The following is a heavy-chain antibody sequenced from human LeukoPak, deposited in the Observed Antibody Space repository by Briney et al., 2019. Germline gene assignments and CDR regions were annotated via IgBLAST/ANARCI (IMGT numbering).Heavy chain of an antibody. V-gene: IGHV4-61*02. CDR3: AGLGYRGSYYYYGMDV. CDR2: IYTSGST. J-gene: IGHJ6*02. CDR1: GGSISSGSYY. Sequence: SQTLSLTCTVSGGSISSGSYYWSWIRQPAGKGLEWIGRIYTSGSTNYNPSLKSRVTISVDTSKNQFSLKLSSVTAADTAVYYRAGLGYRGSYYYYGMDVWGQGTTVTVSS. D-gene: IGHD5-12*01.